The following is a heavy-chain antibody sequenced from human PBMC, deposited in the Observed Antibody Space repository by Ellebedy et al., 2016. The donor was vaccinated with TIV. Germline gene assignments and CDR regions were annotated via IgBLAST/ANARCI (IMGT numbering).Heavy chain of an antibody. Sequence: GGSLRLXXAASGFTFSSYAMSWVRQAPGKGLEWVSVISGSGGSTYYADSVKGRFTISRDNSKNTLYLQMNSLRAEDTAVYFCARGYYDSSGPDDNWGQGTLVTVAS. CDR2: ISGSGGST. D-gene: IGHD3-22*01. CDR3: ARGYYDSSGPDDN. J-gene: IGHJ4*02. V-gene: IGHV3-23*01. CDR1: GFTFSSYA.